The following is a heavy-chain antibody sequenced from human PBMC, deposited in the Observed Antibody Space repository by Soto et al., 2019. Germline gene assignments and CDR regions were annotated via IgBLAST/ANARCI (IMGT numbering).Heavy chain of an antibody. Sequence: SAKVSCKASGGAFSSYAISWVRQAPGQGKEWKGGIIPIFGTANYAQKFQGRVTITADESTSTAYMELSSLRSEDTAVYYCARPDPYYDFWSAPPVSRYYYGMDVWGQGTTVTVSS. V-gene: IGHV1-69*13. CDR1: GGAFSSYA. CDR2: IIPIFGTA. D-gene: IGHD3-3*01. J-gene: IGHJ6*02. CDR3: ARPDPYYDFWSAPPVSRYYYGMDV.